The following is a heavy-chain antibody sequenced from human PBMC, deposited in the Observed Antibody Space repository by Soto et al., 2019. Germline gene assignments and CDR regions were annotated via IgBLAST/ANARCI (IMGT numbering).Heavy chain of an antibody. D-gene: IGHD1-26*01. Sequence: QVQLVQSGAEVKKPGASVKVSCKASGYTFTSYGISWVRQAPGQGLEWMGWISTYYDNTNYAQNLRGRVTMTTDTSTSTAYMELRSLISDDTAVYYCARDPPRRYYSGQGLDYWGQGTLVTVSS. J-gene: IGHJ4*02. V-gene: IGHV1-18*04. CDR2: ISTYYDNT. CDR3: ARDPPRRYYSGQGLDY. CDR1: GYTFTSYG.